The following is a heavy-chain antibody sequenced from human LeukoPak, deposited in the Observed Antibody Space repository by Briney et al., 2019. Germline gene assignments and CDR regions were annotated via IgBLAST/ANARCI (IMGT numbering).Heavy chain of an antibody. D-gene: IGHD5-18*01. CDR1: GGSISSSSYY. CDR3: ARHGGYSYGPYNWFDP. J-gene: IGHJ5*02. V-gene: IGHV4-39*01. Sequence: PSETLSLTCTVSGGSISSSSYYWGWIRQPPGKGLEWIGSIYYSGSTYYNPSLKSRVTISVDTSKNQFSLKLSSVTAADTAVYYCARHGGYSYGPYNWFDPWGQGTLVTVSS. CDR2: IYYSGST.